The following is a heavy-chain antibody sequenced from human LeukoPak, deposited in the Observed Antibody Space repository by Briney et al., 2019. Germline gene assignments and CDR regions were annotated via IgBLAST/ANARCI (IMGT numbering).Heavy chain of an antibody. Sequence: PSETLSLTCTVSGGSLSSSSYYWGWIRQPPGKRLEWIGEITHSGSTNYNPSLKSRVTISVDTSKNQFSLKLSSVTAADTAVYYCARQTRLYSSGYYYYMDVWGKGTTVTISS. CDR3: ARQTRLYSSGYYYYMDV. CDR1: GGSLSSSSYY. V-gene: IGHV4-39*01. J-gene: IGHJ6*03. CDR2: ITHSGST. D-gene: IGHD3-22*01.